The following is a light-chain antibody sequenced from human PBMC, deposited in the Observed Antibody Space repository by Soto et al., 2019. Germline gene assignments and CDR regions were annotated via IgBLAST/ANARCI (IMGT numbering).Light chain of an antibody. Sequence: QSVLTQPASVSGSPGQSITISCTGTSSDVGSYNLVSWYQQHPGKAPKLMIYEVSKRPSGVSNRFSGSKSGNTASLTFSGRQAEDEADYYCCSYAGSSTVVVGGGTKVTVL. CDR1: SSDVGSYNL. V-gene: IGLV2-23*02. CDR3: CSYAGSSTVV. CDR2: EVS. J-gene: IGLJ2*01.